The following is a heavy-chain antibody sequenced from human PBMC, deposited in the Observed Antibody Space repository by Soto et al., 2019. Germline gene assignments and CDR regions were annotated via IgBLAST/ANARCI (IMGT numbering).Heavy chain of an antibody. CDR1: WWSFTRYW. Sequence: GEALMIYWRCSWWSFTRYWIDWVRQMPRKGLEWMGIIYPGDSDTRYSPSFQGQVTISAAKSISTTYLQWSSLKASDTAMYYCTRYLGGAYDILTVQSGAFDIWGQGTMVTVSS. V-gene: IGHV5-51*01. D-gene: IGHD3-9*01. CDR3: TRYLGGAYDILTVQSGAFDI. J-gene: IGHJ3*02. CDR2: IYPGDSDT.